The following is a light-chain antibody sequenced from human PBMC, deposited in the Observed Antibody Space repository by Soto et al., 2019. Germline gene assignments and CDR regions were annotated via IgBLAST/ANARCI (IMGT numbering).Light chain of an antibody. CDR3: QQHNDYTPVT. J-gene: IGKJ2*01. CDR2: DAS. Sequence: DIQMTQSPSTLSASVGDRVTITCRASQTISSSLAWYQHKPGKAPKLLIFDASTLQTGVPSRFSGSGFGTEFTLPITGLQPADFATYYCQQHNDYTPVTFGQGTKLEIK. CDR1: QTISSS. V-gene: IGKV1-5*01.